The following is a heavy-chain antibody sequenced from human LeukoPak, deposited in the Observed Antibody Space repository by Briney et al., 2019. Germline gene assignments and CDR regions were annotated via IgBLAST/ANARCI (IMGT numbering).Heavy chain of an antibody. CDR2: IIPIFGTA. CDR3: ARDGGSTGYYYYGMDV. V-gene: IGHV1-69*13. J-gene: IGHJ6*02. CDR1: GYTFTSYG. Sequence: SVKVSCKASGYTFTSYGISWVRQAPGQGLEWMGGIIPIFGTANYAQKFQGRVTITADESTSTAYMELSSLRSEDTAVYYCARDGGSTGYYYYGMDVWGQGTTVTVSS. D-gene: IGHD2-2*01.